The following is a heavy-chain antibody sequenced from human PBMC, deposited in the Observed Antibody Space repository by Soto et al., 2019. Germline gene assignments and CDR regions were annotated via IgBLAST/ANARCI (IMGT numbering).Heavy chain of an antibody. CDR3: ARDRGWNWFDP. Sequence: QVQLQESGPGLVKPSQTLSLTCTVSGGSISSGGYYWSWIRQHPGKGLEWIGYIYYSGSTYYNPSLKSRVTISVDAAKNQFSLKVSSVTAADTAVYYCARDRGWNWFDPWGQGTLVTVSS. J-gene: IGHJ5*02. D-gene: IGHD3-10*01. V-gene: IGHV4-31*03. CDR2: IYYSGST. CDR1: GGSISSGGYY.